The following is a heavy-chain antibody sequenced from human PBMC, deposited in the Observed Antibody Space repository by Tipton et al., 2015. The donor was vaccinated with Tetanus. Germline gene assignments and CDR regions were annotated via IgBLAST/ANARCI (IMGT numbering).Heavy chain of an antibody. CDR2: IYYSGST. CDR1: GGSISTRNYF. J-gene: IGHJ4*02. Sequence: GLVKPSETLSLTCTVSGGSISTRNYFWGWIRQAPGKGLEWIGNIYYSGSTDYNPSLKSRVAISVDTSKNQFSLKLTSVTAADTAVYYCARANYDPSKKGPFDSWGQGSLVIVSS. V-gene: IGHV4-39*07. CDR3: ARANYDPSKKGPFDS. D-gene: IGHD1-7*01.